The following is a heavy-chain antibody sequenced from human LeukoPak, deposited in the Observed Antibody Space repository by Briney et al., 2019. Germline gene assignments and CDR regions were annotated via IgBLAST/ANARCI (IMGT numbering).Heavy chain of an antibody. CDR1: GFTFSSYA. Sequence: GGSLRLSCAASGFTFSSYAMHWVRQAPGKGLEWVAVISYDGSNKYYADSVKGRFTSSRDNSKNTLYLQMNSLRAEDTAVYYCARDPYRDILTGYSSSDYWGQGTLVTVSS. V-gene: IGHV3-30-3*01. D-gene: IGHD3-9*01. CDR3: ARDPYRDILTGYSSSDY. J-gene: IGHJ4*02. CDR2: ISYDGSNK.